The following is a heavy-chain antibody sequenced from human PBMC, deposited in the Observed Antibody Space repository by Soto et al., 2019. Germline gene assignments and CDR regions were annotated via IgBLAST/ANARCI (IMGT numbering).Heavy chain of an antibody. V-gene: IGHV4-34*01. CDR1: GRSFSGYY. CDR2: INHSGST. J-gene: IGHJ4*02. Sequence: QVQLQQWGAGLLKPSETLSLTCAVYGRSFSGYYWSWIRQPPGKGLEWVGDINHSGSTSYNPSLKRRVTISVDTSRNQFSLKLSSVTAADTAVYYCARTYGGNSFDFWGQGTLVTVSS. CDR3: ARTYGGNSFDF. D-gene: IGHD2-21*02.